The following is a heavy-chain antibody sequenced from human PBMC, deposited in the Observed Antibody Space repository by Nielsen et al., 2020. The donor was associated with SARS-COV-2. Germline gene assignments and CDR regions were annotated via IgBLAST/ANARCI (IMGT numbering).Heavy chain of an antibody. CDR1: GGSFSGYY. CDR2: INHSGST. Sequence: SETLSLTCAVYGGSFSGYYWSWIRQPPGKGLEWIGEINHSGSTNYNPSLKSRVTISVDTSKNQFSLKLSSVTAADTAVYYCARGNTAMARSGAFDIWGQGTMVTVSS. V-gene: IGHV4-34*01. J-gene: IGHJ3*02. D-gene: IGHD5-18*01. CDR3: ARGNTAMARSGAFDI.